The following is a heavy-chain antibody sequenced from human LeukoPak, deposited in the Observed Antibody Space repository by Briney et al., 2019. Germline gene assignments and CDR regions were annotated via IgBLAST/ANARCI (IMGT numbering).Heavy chain of an antibody. CDR2: TYPVGDFT. D-gene: IGHD5-24*01. J-gene: IGHJ3*01. Sequence: ASVKVSCKSSGYTFTDYHIHWVRQAPGQGLEWMGITYPVGDFTNSAQKFQGRVTMTSDTPTNTFYMELSGLRFDDTAVYHGARDPWGPDGLWGQGTMVTVSS. CDR3: ARDPWGPDGL. V-gene: IGHV1-46*01. CDR1: GYTFTDYH.